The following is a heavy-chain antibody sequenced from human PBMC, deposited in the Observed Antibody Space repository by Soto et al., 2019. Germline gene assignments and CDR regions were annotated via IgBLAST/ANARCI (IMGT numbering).Heavy chain of an antibody. CDR2: ISYDGSNK. Sequence: GGSLRLSCAASGFTFSSYGMHWVRQAPGKGLEWVAVISYDGSNKYYADSVKGRFTISRDNSKNTLYLQMNSLRAEDTAVYYCAKDIALGGSQRPTYYYYGMDVWGQGTTVTVSS. V-gene: IGHV3-30*18. J-gene: IGHJ6*02. CDR3: AKDIALGGSQRPTYYYYGMDV. CDR1: GFTFSSYG. D-gene: IGHD3-16*01.